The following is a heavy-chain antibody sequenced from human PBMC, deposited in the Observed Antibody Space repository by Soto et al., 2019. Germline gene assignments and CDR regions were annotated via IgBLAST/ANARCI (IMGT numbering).Heavy chain of an antibody. CDR3: ARGRYGDY. CDR2: ISAHNGNT. D-gene: IGHD1-1*01. CDR1: GYTFTSYG. V-gene: IGHV1-18*01. Sequence: QVHLVQSGAEVKKPGASVKVSCKASGYTFTSYGITWVRQAPGQGLEWMGWISAHNGNTDYAQKLQARVIVTRDTSTSTAYMELRSLRSDDPAVYYCARGRYGDYGGQGALVTVSS. J-gene: IGHJ4*02.